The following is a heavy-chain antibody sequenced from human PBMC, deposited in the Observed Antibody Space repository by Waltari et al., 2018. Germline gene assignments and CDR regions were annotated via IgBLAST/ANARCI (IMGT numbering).Heavy chain of an antibody. J-gene: IGHJ6*02. CDR3: ARERGTLPAAIWGGYYYYGLDV. D-gene: IGHD2-2*01. V-gene: IGHV1-69*01. CDR1: GDTFSNSA. CDR2: FIPVFGTA. Sequence: QVQLVQSGAEVKKPGSSVRVSCKASGDTFSNSAINWVRQAPGQGLEGLGGFIPVFGTAEYARAFQGRLTITADESTKTAYMDLSSLRYDDTAVYYCARERGTLPAAIWGGYYYYGLDVWGQGTAVTVS.